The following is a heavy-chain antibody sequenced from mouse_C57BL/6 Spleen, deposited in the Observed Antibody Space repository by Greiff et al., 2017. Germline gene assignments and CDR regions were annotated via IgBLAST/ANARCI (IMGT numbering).Heavy chain of an antibody. Sequence: QVQLQQSGAELVRPGPSVKVSCKASGYAFTNYLIEWVKQRPGQGLEWIGVINPGSGGTNYNEKFKGKATLTADKSSSTAYMQLSSLTSEDSAVYFCARGRLRDFAYWGQGTLVTVAA. V-gene: IGHV1-54*01. CDR1: GYAFTNYL. D-gene: IGHD2-4*01. CDR3: ARGRLRDFAY. J-gene: IGHJ3*01. CDR2: INPGSGGT.